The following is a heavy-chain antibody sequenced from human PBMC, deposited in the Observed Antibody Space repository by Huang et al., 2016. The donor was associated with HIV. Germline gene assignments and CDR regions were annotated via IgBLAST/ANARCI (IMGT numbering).Heavy chain of an antibody. CDR3: TKGHYYDTNGYVAFDI. CDR1: RFTFSKFA. J-gene: IGHJ3*02. Sequence: QVQLVESGGGVVRPGRSLRLSCAASRFTFSKFAMHWVRQAQGKGLEWIAVISYDGSSKHYADSVTGRLTISRDNSNNTLYLQMNSLTVEDTAVYYCTKGHYYDTNGYVAFDIWGQGTMVTVSS. V-gene: IGHV3-30*18. D-gene: IGHD3-22*01. CDR2: ISYDGSSK.